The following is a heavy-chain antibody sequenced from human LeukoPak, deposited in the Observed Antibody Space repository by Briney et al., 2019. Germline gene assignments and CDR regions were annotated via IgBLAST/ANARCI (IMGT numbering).Heavy chain of an antibody. V-gene: IGHV3-23*01. Sequence: PGGSLRLSCAASGFTFSSYAMSWVRQAPGKGLEWVSGISGSGGSIYYADSVKGRFTISRDNSKNTLYLQMTSLRAEDTAVYYCAKDQVWIVVGSFDYWGQGTLVTVSS. CDR1: GFTFSSYA. D-gene: IGHD3-22*01. J-gene: IGHJ4*02. CDR3: AKDQVWIVVGSFDY. CDR2: ISGSGGSI.